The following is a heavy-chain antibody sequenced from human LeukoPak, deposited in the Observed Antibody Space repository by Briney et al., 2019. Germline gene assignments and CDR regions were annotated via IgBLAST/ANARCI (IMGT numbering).Heavy chain of an antibody. CDR2: IYPGDSDT. D-gene: IGHD5-12*01. J-gene: IGHJ4*02. V-gene: IGHV5-51*01. CDR3: ARSGYSGYAVDY. CDR1: GYSFSTYW. Sequence: GESLKISCKGSGYSFSTYWIAWVRQMPGKDLEWMGIIYPGDSDTRYSPSFQGQVTFSAAKSISTAYLQWSSPKASDTAMYYCARSGYSGYAVDYWGQGTLVTVSS.